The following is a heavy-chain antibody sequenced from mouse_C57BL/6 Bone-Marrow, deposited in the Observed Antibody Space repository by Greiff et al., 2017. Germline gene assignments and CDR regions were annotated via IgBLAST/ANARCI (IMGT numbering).Heavy chain of an antibody. CDR1: GFSLSTSNMG. V-gene: IGHV8-5*01. CDR3: AQISVVTTGRLAY. Sequence: QVTLKVSGPGILQPSQTLSLSCSFSGFSLSTSNMGIGWISQPSGKGLEWLAHTWCDDAKYYNPFLNSPLTISKDTSNNQVFLKTTSVDTADSATYYCAQISVVTTGRLAYWGQGTLVTVS. J-gene: IGHJ3*01. D-gene: IGHD1-1*01. CDR2: TWCDDAK.